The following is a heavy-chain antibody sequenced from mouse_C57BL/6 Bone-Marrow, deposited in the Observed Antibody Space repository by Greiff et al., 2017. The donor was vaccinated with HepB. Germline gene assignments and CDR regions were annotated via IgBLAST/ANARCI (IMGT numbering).Heavy chain of an antibody. J-gene: IGHJ4*01. CDR3: ARGGTMVTTGYAMDY. V-gene: IGHV1-54*01. CDR1: GYAFTNYL. Sequence: QVHVKQSGAELVRPGTSVKVSCKASGYAFTNYLIEWVKQRPGQGLEWIGVINPGSGGTNYNEKFKGKATLTADKSSSTAYMQLSSLTSEDSAVYFCARGGTMVTTGYAMDYWGQGTSVTVSS. D-gene: IGHD2-2*01. CDR2: INPGSGGT.